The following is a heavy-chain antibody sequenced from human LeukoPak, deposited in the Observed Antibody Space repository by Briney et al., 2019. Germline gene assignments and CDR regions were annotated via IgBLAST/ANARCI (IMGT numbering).Heavy chain of an antibody. V-gene: IGHV4-59*08. D-gene: IGHD4/OR15-4a*01. Sequence: SETLSLTCAVYGGSFSGYYWSWIRQPPGKGLEWIGYIYYSGSTNYNPSLKSRVTISVDTSKNQFSLRLSSVTAADTALYYCARHAAFADYQSHLTHFDYWGQGTLVTVSS. CDR3: ARHAAFADYQSHLTHFDY. CDR1: GGSFSGYY. J-gene: IGHJ4*02. CDR2: IYYSGST.